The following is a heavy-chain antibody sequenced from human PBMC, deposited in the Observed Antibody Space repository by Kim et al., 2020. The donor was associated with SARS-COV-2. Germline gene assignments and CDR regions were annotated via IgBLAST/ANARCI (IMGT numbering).Heavy chain of an antibody. J-gene: IGHJ6*02. V-gene: IGHV3-7*03. CDR3: ARNNAMDV. CDR1: GFSFSNHW. Sequence: GGSLRLSCAASGFSFSNHWMTWVRQAPGRGPEWVANIKQHGSEKYYVCSVRGRFTISRDDATNSLYLQMNSLRAEDTAIYYCARNNAMDVWGQGTTVTVSS. CDR2: IKQHGSEK.